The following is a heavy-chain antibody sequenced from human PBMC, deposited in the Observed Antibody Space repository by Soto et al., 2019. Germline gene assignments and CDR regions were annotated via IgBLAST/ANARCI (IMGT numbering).Heavy chain of an antibody. Sequence: RGSLRLSCAASTFTLSSYWMKWVRQAPGKGLEWVATIKQDGSKKNYVDSVKGRFTISRDNTKNSVYLQMNSLRAEDTAVYYCAGGLGGDYYLHFMGVWGKRKMVTVSS. V-gene: IGHV3-7*03. CDR1: TFTLSSYW. CDR2: IKQDGSKK. CDR3: AGGLGGDYYLHFMGV. J-gene: IGHJ6*03. D-gene: IGHD3-22*01.